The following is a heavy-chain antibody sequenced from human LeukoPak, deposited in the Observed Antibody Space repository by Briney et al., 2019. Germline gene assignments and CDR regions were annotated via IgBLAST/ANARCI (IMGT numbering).Heavy chain of an antibody. J-gene: IGHJ6*01. Sequence: GASVKVSCKASGYTFTGYYMNWVRQAPGQGLEWMGWINPNSGGTNYAQKFQGRVTMTRDTSISTAYMELSRLRSDDTAVYYSARLRNWNGQTYYYYGMDVWGQGTTVTVSS. CDR2: INPNSGGT. V-gene: IGHV1-2*02. D-gene: IGHD1-20*01. CDR3: ARLRNWNGQTYYYYGMDV. CDR1: GYTFTGYY.